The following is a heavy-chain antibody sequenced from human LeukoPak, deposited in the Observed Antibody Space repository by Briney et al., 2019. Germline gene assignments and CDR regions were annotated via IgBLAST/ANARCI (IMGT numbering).Heavy chain of an antibody. CDR2: IYSSGST. V-gene: IGHV4-4*07. CDR1: GGTISRYY. Sequence: PSETLSLTCTVSGGTISRYYWRCMRHSAGKGLEWIGRIYSSGSTNYNPSLKSRVTMSLDTSHNQFSLRLSSLTAADTAVYCCERGEGRRLLHSWGQGTLVTVSS. D-gene: IGHD6-19*01. CDR3: ERGEGRRLLHS. J-gene: IGHJ5*01.